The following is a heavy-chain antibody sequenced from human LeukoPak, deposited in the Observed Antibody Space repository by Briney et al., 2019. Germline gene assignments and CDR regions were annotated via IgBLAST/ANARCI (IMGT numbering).Heavy chain of an antibody. CDR1: GYTFTGYY. V-gene: IGHV1-2*02. J-gene: IGHJ5*02. CDR2: INPNSGGT. CDR3: AREGGALLWFGELRYNWFDP. D-gene: IGHD3-10*01. Sequence: GASVKVSCKASGYTFTGYYMHWVRQAPGQGLEWMGWINPNSGGTNYAQKFQGRVTMTRDTSISTAYMELSRLRSDDTAVYYCAREGGALLWFGELRYNWFDPWGQGTLVTVSS.